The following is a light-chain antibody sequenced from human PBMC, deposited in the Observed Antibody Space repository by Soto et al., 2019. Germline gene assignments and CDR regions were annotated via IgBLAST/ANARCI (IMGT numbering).Light chain of an antibody. CDR2: GAS. CDR1: QSVSRN. J-gene: IGKJ4*01. V-gene: IGKV3-15*01. CDR3: QQYHDWPPLT. Sequence: IVMTQSPATLSVSPGERATLSCRASQSVSRNLAWYQQKPGQAPRLLIYGASTRATGIPARFSGRGSETDFTLTISSLQSEDFAVYYCQQYHDWPPLTFGGGTKVEIK.